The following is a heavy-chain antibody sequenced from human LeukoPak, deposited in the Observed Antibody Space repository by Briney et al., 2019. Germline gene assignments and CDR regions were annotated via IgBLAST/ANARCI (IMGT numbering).Heavy chain of an antibody. J-gene: IGHJ6*02. V-gene: IGHV3-23*01. CDR3: AKASKEQLVRGKYYYGMDV. CDR2: ISGSADNT. Sequence: PGGSLRLSCAGSGFTFGTYAMTWVRQAPGKGLEWVSVISGSADNTYYADSVRGRFTISRDNYKNTLYLQMNSLRAEDTAVYYCAKASKEQLVRGKYYYGMDVWGQGTTVTVSS. D-gene: IGHD3-10*01. CDR1: GFTFGTYA.